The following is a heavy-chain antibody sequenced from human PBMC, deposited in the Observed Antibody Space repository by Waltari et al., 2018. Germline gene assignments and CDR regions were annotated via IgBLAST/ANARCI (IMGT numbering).Heavy chain of an antibody. J-gene: IGHJ6*02. CDR2: IYYSGST. D-gene: IGHD3-3*01. V-gene: IGHV4-39*07. CDR3: ARDPRTITIFGVAHDYYYGMDV. Sequence: QLQLQESGPGLVKPSETLSLTCTVSGGSISSSSYYWGWIRQPPGKGLEWIGSIYYSGSTYYNPSLKSRVTISVDTSKNQFSLKLSSVTAADTAVYYCARDPRTITIFGVAHDYYYGMDVWGQGTTVTVSS. CDR1: GGSISSSSYY.